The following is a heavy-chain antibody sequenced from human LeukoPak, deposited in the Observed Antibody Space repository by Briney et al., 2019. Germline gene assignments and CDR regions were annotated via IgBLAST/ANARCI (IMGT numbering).Heavy chain of an antibody. Sequence: GGSLRLSCAASGFTFSDFYMGWIRQAPGKGLEWVSYISTSGTTIYYADSVKGRFTISRDNAKNSLYLQMNSLRAEDTAVYYCARLYGSGSYYNLKSYYYYMDVWGKGTTVTISS. J-gene: IGHJ6*03. V-gene: IGHV3-11*04. D-gene: IGHD3-10*01. CDR2: ISTSGTTI. CDR3: ARLYGSGSYYNLKSYYYYMDV. CDR1: GFTFSDFY.